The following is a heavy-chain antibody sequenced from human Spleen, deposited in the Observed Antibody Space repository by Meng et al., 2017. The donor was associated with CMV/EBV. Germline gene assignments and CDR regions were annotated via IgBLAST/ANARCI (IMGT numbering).Heavy chain of an antibody. V-gene: IGHV3-23*01. Sequence: GESLKISCAAFGFTFSSYAMSWVRQAPGKGLEWVSAISGSGGSTYYADSVKGRFTISRDNSKNTLYLQMNSLRAEYTALYYCAKTHRSVATTGDFDYWGQGTLVTVSS. CDR3: AKTHRSVATTGDFDY. CDR2: ISGSGGST. D-gene: IGHD5-12*01. J-gene: IGHJ4*02. CDR1: GFTFSSYA.